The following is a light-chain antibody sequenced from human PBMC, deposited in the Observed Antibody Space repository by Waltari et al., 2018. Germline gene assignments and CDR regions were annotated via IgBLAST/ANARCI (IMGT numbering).Light chain of an antibody. J-gene: IGKJ2*03. Sequence: EIVLTQSPTSMAVSQGERVTISCTASSSASTSYLHWYQQKPGFPPRLLVYRISSLASGVPARFSGSGSGTSYTLTISSMEPEDAANYYCQQGNSIPYSFGQGTKVEIK. CDR1: SSASTSY. V-gene: IGKV3D-7*01. CDR2: RIS. CDR3: QQGNSIPYS.